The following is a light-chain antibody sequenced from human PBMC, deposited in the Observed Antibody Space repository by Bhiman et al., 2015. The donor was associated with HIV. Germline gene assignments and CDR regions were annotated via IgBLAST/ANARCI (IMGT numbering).Light chain of an antibody. CDR3: GTWDSSLSAEV. Sequence: QSVLTQPPSVSAAPGQKVTISCSGSSSNIANNYVSWYQQLPGTAPKLLIYDNNKRPSGIPDRFSGSKSGTSATLGITGLQTGDEADYYCGTWDSSLSAEVFGGGTKLTVL. CDR1: SSNIANNY. CDR2: DNN. J-gene: IGLJ3*02. V-gene: IGLV1-51*01.